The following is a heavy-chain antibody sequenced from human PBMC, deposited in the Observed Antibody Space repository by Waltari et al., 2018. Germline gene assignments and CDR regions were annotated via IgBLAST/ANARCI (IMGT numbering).Heavy chain of an antibody. Sequence: AASGFDFRGYVMHWVRQAPGKGLEWVAVIWYDGRYEYYEDPVKGRFTISRDNSKDTLYLQMNSLRAEDTAVYYCARDFASTYFFDYWGQGTLVTVSS. CDR3: ARDFASTYFFDY. J-gene: IGHJ4*02. CDR2: IWYDGRYE. CDR1: GFDFRGYV. V-gene: IGHV3-33*01.